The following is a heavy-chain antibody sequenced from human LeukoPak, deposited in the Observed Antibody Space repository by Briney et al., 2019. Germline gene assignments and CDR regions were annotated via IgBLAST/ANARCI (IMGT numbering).Heavy chain of an antibody. CDR3: ARDDYYGSGSYPVYYYYGMDV. J-gene: IGHJ6*02. CDR1: GGSVTNYY. V-gene: IGHV4-59*02. Sequence: KPSETLSLTCTVSGGSVTNYYWSWIRQPPGKGLEWIGYIFYSGRTNYNPSLKSRVTISVDTSKNQFSLKLSSVTAADTAVYYCARDDYYGSGSYPVYYYYGMDVWGQGTTVTVSS. CDR2: IFYSGRT. D-gene: IGHD3-10*01.